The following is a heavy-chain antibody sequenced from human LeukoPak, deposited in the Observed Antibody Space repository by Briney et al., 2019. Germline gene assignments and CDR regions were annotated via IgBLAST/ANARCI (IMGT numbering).Heavy chain of an antibody. V-gene: IGHV3-21*01. J-gene: IGHJ4*02. CDR3: ARGGIGGVILY. Sequence: GGSLRLSCAASGFTFSSYSMNWVRQAPGKGLEWVSSISSSSSYIYYADSVKGRFTISRGNAKNSLYLQMNSLRAEDTAVYYCARGGIGGVILYWGQGTLVTVSS. CDR1: GFTFSSYS. CDR2: ISSSSSYI. D-gene: IGHD3-16*01.